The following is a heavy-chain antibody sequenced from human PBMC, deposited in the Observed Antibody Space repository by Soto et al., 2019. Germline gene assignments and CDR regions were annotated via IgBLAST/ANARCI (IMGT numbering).Heavy chain of an antibody. CDR2: TWYDGSKT. CDR3: XXXXXXXXXXXXXXYDH. CDR1: GFTLNRXX. V-gene: IGHV3-33*03. J-gene: IGHJ4*02. Sequence: QVQLVESGGGVVQPGRSLRLSCAASGFTLNRXXXXXXXXXXXXXXXXXXVTWYDGSKTYYGESVKGRFTVSRDNSKXXXXXXXXXXXXXXXXXXXXXXXXXXXXXXXXXXYDHWGQGTLVTVSS.